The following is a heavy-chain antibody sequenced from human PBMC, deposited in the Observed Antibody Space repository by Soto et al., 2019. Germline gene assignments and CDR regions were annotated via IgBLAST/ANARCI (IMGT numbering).Heavy chain of an antibody. CDR1: GFTFSSYA. V-gene: IGHV3-30-3*01. D-gene: IGHD3-22*01. CDR2: ISYDGSNK. J-gene: IGHJ4*02. Sequence: GGSLRLSCAASGFTFSSYAMHWVRQAPGKGLEWVAVISYDGSNKYYADSVKGRFTISRDNSKNTLYLQMNSLRAEDTAVYYCARGGTYYYDSSGYYLIPSFDYWGQGTLVTVSS. CDR3: ARGGTYYYDSSGYYLIPSFDY.